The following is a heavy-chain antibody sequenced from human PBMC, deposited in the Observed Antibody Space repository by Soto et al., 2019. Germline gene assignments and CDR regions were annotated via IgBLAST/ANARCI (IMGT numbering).Heavy chain of an antibody. V-gene: IGHV1-69*13. CDR2: IIPIFGTA. Sequence: GASVKVSCKASGGTFSSYAISWVRQAPGQGLEWMGGIIPIFGTANYAQKFQGRVTITADESTSTAYMELSSLRSEDTAVYYCARVAKAYYYYGMDVWGQGTTVTVSS. CDR3: ARVAKAYYYYGMDV. CDR1: GGTFSSYA. J-gene: IGHJ6*02.